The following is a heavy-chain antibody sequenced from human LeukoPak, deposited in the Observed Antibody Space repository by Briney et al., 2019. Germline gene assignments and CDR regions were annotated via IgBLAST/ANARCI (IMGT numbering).Heavy chain of an antibody. Sequence: SGGSLRLSCAASGFTFSSYAMSWVRQAPGKGLEWVSAISGSGGSTYYADSVKGRFTISRDNSKNTLYLQMNSLRAEDTAVYYCLGYCGGDCYLGAFDIWGQGTMVTVSS. CDR3: LGYCGGDCYLGAFDI. D-gene: IGHD2-21*02. CDR1: GFTFSSYA. V-gene: IGHV3-23*01. J-gene: IGHJ3*02. CDR2: ISGSGGST.